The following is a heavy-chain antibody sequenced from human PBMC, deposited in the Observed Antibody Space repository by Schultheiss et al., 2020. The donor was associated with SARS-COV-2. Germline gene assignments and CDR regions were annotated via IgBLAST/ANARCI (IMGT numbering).Heavy chain of an antibody. CDR2: ISGSGGST. Sequence: GGSLRLSCAASGFTFSDYYMSWIRQAPGKGLEWVSAISGSGGSTYYADSVKGRFTISRDNSKNTLYLQMNSLRAEDTAVYYCARGGGPHYYGMDVWGQGTTVTVSS. J-gene: IGHJ6*02. D-gene: IGHD3-16*01. V-gene: IGHV3-23*01. CDR1: GFTFSDYY. CDR3: ARGGGPHYYGMDV.